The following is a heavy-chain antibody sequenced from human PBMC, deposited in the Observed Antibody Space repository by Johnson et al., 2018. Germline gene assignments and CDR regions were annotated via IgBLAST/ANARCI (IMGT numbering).Heavy chain of an antibody. CDR3: AKGKYIATQHDVFDI. CDR1: GFIFSSYG. J-gene: IGHJ3*02. CDR2: ISYDGSDK. D-gene: IGHD2-15*01. Sequence: QVQLVQSVGGVVQPGRSLRLSCAASGFIFSSYGMHWVRQAPGKGLEWVALISYDGSDKYYTDSVRGRFTISRDNSKNTLFLQLNSLRAADTAVYYCAKGKYIATQHDVFDIWGQGPMVTVSS. V-gene: IGHV3-30*18.